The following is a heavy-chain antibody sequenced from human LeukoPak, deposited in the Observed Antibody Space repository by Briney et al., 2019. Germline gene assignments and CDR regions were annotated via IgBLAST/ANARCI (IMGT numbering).Heavy chain of an antibody. Sequence: PGGSLRLSCAASGFTFSIYWMHWVRQAPGKGLVWVSRINSDGGYTNYADSVKGRFTISRGNAKNTLYLQMTSLRAEDTAVYYCALSETGDGSGYDAFDIWGQGTMVTVSS. CDR2: INSDGGYT. CDR1: GFTFSIYW. J-gene: IGHJ3*02. V-gene: IGHV3-74*01. CDR3: ALSETGDGSGYDAFDI. D-gene: IGHD3-22*01.